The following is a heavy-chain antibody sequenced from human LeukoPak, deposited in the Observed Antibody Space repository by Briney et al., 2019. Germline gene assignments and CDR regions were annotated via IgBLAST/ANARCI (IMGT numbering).Heavy chain of an antibody. J-gene: IGHJ6*03. Sequence: PSETLSLTCTVSGGSISSYYWSWIRQPAGKGLEGIGRIYTSGSTNYNPSLKSRVTMSVDTSKNQFSLKLSSVTAADTAVYYCARDGYYDFWSGSYPYMDVWGKGTTVTVSS. V-gene: IGHV4-4*07. CDR2: IYTSGST. CDR1: GGSISSYY. D-gene: IGHD3-3*01. CDR3: ARDGYYDFWSGSYPYMDV.